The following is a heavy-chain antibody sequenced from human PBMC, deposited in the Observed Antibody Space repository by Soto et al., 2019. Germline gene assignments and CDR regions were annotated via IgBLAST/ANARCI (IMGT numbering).Heavy chain of an antibody. CDR2: ISGSFGST. V-gene: IGHV3-23*01. J-gene: IGHJ4*02. D-gene: IGHD1-26*01. Sequence: GGSLRLSCVASGFSFSSYAMNWVRQAPGKGLEWVSTISGSFGSTYYADSVQGRFTVSRDNSKNTLYLQMNSLRAEDTAVYYCAKDRSIVETTWQFDYWGQGTLVTVSS. CDR3: AKDRSIVETTWQFDY. CDR1: GFSFSSYA.